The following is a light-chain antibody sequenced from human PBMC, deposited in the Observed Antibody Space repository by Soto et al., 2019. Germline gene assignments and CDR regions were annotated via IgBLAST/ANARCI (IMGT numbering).Light chain of an antibody. CDR1: QGISNY. CDR2: AAS. Sequence: DIQMTQSPSSLSASVGERVTITCRARQGISNYLAWYQQKPGKVPKLLIYAASTLESGIPSRFSGSGSGTDFTLTISSLQHEDVGTYYCQKYNNAPRTFGQGTKVEIK. CDR3: QKYNNAPRT. J-gene: IGKJ1*01. V-gene: IGKV1-27*01.